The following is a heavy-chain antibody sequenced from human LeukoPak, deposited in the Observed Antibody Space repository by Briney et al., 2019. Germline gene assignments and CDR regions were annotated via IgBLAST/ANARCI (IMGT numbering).Heavy chain of an antibody. CDR3: ARESGVKLRLTRSYYYYMDV. V-gene: IGHV4-34*01. CDR1: GGSFCGYY. CDR2: INHSGST. J-gene: IGHJ6*03. Sequence: SETLSLTCAVYGGSFCGYYWSWIRQPPGKGLEWIGEINHSGSTNYNPSLKSRVTISVDTSKNQFSLKLSSVTAADTAAYYCARESGVKLRLTRSYYYYMDVWGKGTTVTVSS. D-gene: IGHD3-10*01.